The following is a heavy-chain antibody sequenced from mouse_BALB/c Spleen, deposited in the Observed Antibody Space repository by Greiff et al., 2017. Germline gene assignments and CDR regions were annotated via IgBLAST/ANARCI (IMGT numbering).Heavy chain of an antibody. D-gene: IGHD2-14*01. Sequence: VQLKQSGTVLARPGASVKMSCKASGYSFTSYWMHWVKQRPGQGLEWIGAIYPGNSDTSYNQKFKGKAKLTAVTSASTAYMELSSLTNEDSAVYYCTSYYRYDNAMNYWGQGTSVTVSS. CDR1: GYSFTSYW. J-gene: IGHJ4*01. CDR2: IYPGNSDT. CDR3: TSYYRYDNAMNY. V-gene: IGHV1-5*01.